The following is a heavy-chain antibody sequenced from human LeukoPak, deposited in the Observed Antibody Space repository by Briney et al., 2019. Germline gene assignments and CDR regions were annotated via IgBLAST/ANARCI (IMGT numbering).Heavy chain of an antibody. CDR2: IYYSGST. V-gene: IGHV4-59*01. Sequence: SETLSLTCTVSGGSISSYYWSWIRQPPGKGLEWIGYIYYSGSTNYNPPLKSRVTISVDTSKNQFSLKLSSVTAADTAVYYCARAGGLGYYYYYMDVWGKGTTVTVSS. J-gene: IGHJ6*03. CDR3: ARAGGLGYYYYYMDV. CDR1: GGSISSYY. D-gene: IGHD3-16*01.